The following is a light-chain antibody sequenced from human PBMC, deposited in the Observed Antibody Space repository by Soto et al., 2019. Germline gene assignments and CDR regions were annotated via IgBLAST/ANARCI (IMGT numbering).Light chain of an antibody. Sequence: QSVLTQPASVSGSPGQSIAISCTGTSSDVGGYDYVSWYQQHPDKAPKLMIYEVTKQPSGVSNRFSGSKSGNTASLTISGLQPEDEADYYCSSHTSGSTRVFGSGTKVTV. CDR3: SSHTSGSTRV. J-gene: IGLJ1*01. CDR1: SSDVGGYDY. CDR2: EVT. V-gene: IGLV2-14*01.